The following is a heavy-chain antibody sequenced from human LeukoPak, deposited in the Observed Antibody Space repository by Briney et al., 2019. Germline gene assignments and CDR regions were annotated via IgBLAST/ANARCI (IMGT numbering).Heavy chain of an antibody. CDR3: ARVRGYHFDY. J-gene: IGHJ4*02. D-gene: IGHD5-18*01. V-gene: IGHV4-34*01. CDR2: INHSGST. Sequence: NPSETLSLTCAVYGGSFSGYYWSWIRQPPGKGLEWIGEINHSGSTNYNPSLKSRVTISVDTSKNQFSLKLSSVTAADTAVYYCARVRGYHFDYWGQGTLVTVSS. CDR1: GGSFSGYY.